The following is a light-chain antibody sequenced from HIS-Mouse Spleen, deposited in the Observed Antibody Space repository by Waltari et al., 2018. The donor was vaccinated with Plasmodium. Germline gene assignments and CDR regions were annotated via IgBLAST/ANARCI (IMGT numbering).Light chain of an antibody. CDR2: AAS. CDR3: QQSYSTWT. CDR1: QSISNY. J-gene: IGKJ1*01. V-gene: IGKV1-39*01. Sequence: DIQMTQSPSSLSASVGDRVTITCRASQSISNYLNWYQQKPGKVPNFLIYAASTLQSGVPSRFSGRGSGTDFTLTISSLQPEDFATYYCQQSYSTWTFGQGTKVEIK.